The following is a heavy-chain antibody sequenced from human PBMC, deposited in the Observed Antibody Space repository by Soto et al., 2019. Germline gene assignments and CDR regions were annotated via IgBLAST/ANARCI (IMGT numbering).Heavy chain of an antibody. CDR3: ARPHNPSFLSSGWYRQYYFDY. CDR2: ISAYNGNT. V-gene: IGHV1-18*01. CDR1: GYTFTSYG. J-gene: IGHJ4*02. Sequence: QVQLVQSGAEVKKPGASVKVSCKASGYTFTSYGISWVRQAPGQGLEWMGWISAYNGNTNYAQKLQGRVTMTTDTSTSTAYMELRSLRSDDTAVYYCARPHNPSFLSSGWYRQYYFDYWGQGTLVTVSS. D-gene: IGHD6-19*01.